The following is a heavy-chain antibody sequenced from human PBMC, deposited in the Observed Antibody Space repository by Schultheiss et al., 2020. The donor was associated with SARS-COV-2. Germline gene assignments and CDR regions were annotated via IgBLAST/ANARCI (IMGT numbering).Heavy chain of an antibody. Sequence: SETLSLTCTVSGGSINSFYWSWVRQPAGKGLEWIGRIYTSGSTNYNPSLKSRVTMSVDTSKRHFSLKLTSVTAADTATYYCASGRVPDYLDVWGKGTTVTVSS. CDR3: ASGRVPDYLDV. CDR2: IYTSGST. V-gene: IGHV4-4*07. D-gene: IGHD6-19*01. J-gene: IGHJ6*03. CDR1: GGSINSFY.